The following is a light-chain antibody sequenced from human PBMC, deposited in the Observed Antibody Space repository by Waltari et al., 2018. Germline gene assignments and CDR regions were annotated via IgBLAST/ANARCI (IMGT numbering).Light chain of an antibody. CDR2: EDS. V-gene: IGLV3-10*01. Sequence: SYELTQPPSVSVSPGQTARITCSGDALPRKYAYWYQQKSGQAPVLVMYEDSKRPPGTPGRFSGSGSGTMATLTISGAQAEDEADYYCYSTDGSGNERVFGGGTKLTV. CDR1: ALPRKY. CDR3: YSTDGSGNERV. J-gene: IGLJ2*01.